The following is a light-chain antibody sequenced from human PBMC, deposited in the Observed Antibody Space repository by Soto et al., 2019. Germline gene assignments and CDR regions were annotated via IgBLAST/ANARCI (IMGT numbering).Light chain of an antibody. CDR3: QQYQSLPLT. V-gene: IGKV1-16*01. CDR2: TAS. J-gene: IGKJ4*01. CDR1: QGINKF. Sequence: DIEMTQSPSSLSASVGDSVTITCRASQGINKFLAWFQQKPGRAPKSLISTASRLQSGVPSRFRDSRTGTQLPRTVNIQQHKDVATYYCQQYQSLPLTFGGATRLDIK.